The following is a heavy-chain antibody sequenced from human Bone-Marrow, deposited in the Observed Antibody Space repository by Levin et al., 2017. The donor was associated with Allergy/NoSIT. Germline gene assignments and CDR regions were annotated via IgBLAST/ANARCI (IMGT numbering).Heavy chain of an antibody. J-gene: IGHJ3*02. V-gene: IGHV3-53*01. CDR2: IYSGGST. Sequence: GGSLRLSCAASGFTVSSNYMSWVRQAPGKGLEWVSVIYSGGSTYYADSVKGRFTISRDNSKNTLYLQMNSLRAEDTAVYYCARERVYYDILTGYRDAFDIWGQGTMVTVSS. D-gene: IGHD3-9*01. CDR3: ARERVYYDILTGYRDAFDI. CDR1: GFTVSSNY.